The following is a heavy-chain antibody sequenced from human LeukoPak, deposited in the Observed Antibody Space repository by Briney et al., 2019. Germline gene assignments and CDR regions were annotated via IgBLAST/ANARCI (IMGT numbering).Heavy chain of an antibody. CDR3: ARANYYGSGNPYYFDY. Sequence: TLSLTCTVSGGSISSGNYYWSWIRQPAGKGLEWIGRIYASGSTNYNPSLKSRVTISVDTSKNQFSLKLSSVTAADTAVYYCARANYYGSGNPYYFDYWGQGTLVTVSS. V-gene: IGHV4-61*02. D-gene: IGHD3-10*01. CDR1: GGSISSGNYY. CDR2: IYASGST. J-gene: IGHJ4*02.